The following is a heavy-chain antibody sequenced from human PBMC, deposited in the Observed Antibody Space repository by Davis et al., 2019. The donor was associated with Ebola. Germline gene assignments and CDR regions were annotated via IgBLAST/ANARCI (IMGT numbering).Heavy chain of an antibody. J-gene: IGHJ6*04. CDR2: TYYNSKWYS. Sequence: HSQTLSLTCAISGDSVSGGSGAWNWIGQSPSRGLEWLGRTYYNSKWYSDYAPSVKSRITINPDTSKNQFSLQLNSVTPEDTALYYCARGWLRAGMDVWGEGTTVTVSS. CDR3: ARGWLRAGMDV. D-gene: IGHD5-18*01. CDR1: GDSVSGGSGA. V-gene: IGHV6-1*01.